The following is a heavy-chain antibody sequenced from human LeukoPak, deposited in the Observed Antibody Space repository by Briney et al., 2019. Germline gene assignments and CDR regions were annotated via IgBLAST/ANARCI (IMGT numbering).Heavy chain of an antibody. CDR3: AREASYCGGDCFYPFDI. CDR2: IYHSGST. V-gene: IGHV4-30-2*01. Sequence: SETLSLTCAVSGGSISSGGYFWSWIRQPPGKGLEWIGYIYHSGSTYYNPSLKSRGTISVDRSKNQFSLKLNSMTAADTAVYYCAREASYCGGDCFYPFDIWGQGTMVTVSS. CDR1: GGSISSGGYF. J-gene: IGHJ3*02. D-gene: IGHD2-21*02.